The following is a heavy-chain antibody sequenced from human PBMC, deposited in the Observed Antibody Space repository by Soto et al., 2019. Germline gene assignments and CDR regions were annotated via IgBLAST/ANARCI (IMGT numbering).Heavy chain of an antibody. CDR2: IIPIFGTA. V-gene: IGHV1-69*13. D-gene: IGHD5-12*01. J-gene: IGHJ6*02. CDR1: GGTFSSYA. Sequence: ASVKVSCKASGGTFSSYAISWVRQAPGQGLEWMGGIIPIFGTANYAQKFQGRVTITADESTSTAYMELSSLRSEDTAVYYCARDSGYDPDYYYYGMDVWGQGTTVTVSS. CDR3: ARDSGYDPDYYYYGMDV.